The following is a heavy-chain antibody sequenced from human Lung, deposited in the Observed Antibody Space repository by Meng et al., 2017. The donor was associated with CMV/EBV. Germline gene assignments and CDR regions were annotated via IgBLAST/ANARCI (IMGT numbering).Heavy chain of an antibody. D-gene: IGHD2-21*01. V-gene: IGHV3-21*01. CDR1: GFTFSSYS. CDR3: ARDVSPRSSAYFAIYYFYALDG. Sequence: GGSXRLXCAASGFTFSSYSMNWVRQAPGKGLEWVSSISSSGTYIYYADSVKGRFTISRDNAQNSLYLQMNSLRAEDTAVYYCARDVSPRSSAYFAIYYFYALDGXGQGXTVTVSS. CDR2: ISSSGTYI. J-gene: IGHJ6*02.